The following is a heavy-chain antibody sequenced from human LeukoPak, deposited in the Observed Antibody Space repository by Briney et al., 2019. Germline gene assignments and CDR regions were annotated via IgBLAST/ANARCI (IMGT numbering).Heavy chain of an antibody. CDR3: ARARGTVAIDY. J-gene: IGHJ4*02. Sequence: SETLSLTCTVSGGSISSYYWSWIRQPPGKGLEWIGYIYYSGSTNYNPSLKSRVTVSADTSKNQFSLEVTSVTAADTAVYYCARARGTVAIDYWGQGTLVTVSS. D-gene: IGHD5-12*01. CDR1: GGSISSYY. CDR2: IYYSGST. V-gene: IGHV4-59*12.